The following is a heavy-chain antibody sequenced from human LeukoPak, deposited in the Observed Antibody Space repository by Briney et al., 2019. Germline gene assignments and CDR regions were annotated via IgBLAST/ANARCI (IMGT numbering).Heavy chain of an antibody. V-gene: IGHV4-30-4*08. CDR3: ARGGTNYYDSSSYYSGFDY. Sequence: SQTLSLTCTVSGGSISSGDYYWSWIRQPPGKGLEWIGYIYYSGSTYYNPSLKSRVTISVDTSKNQFSLKLSSVTAADTAVYYCARGGTNYYDSSSYYSGFDYWGQGTLVTVSS. CDR2: IYYSGST. CDR1: GGSISSGDYY. J-gene: IGHJ4*02. D-gene: IGHD3-22*01.